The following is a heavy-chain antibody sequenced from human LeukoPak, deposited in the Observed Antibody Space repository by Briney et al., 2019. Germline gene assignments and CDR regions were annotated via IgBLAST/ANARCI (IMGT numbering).Heavy chain of an antibody. CDR2: MNPKSGYT. CDR1: GYTFTSLD. CDR3: VRVDGSPDF. J-gene: IGHJ4*02. V-gene: IGHV1-8*03. D-gene: IGHD3-22*01. Sequence: GASVKVSCKASGYTFTSLDINWVRQATVQGLEWMGWMNPKSGYTGSAQQFQGRVTFTRSTSISTAYMELSSLRSEDTAVYYCVRVDGSPDFWGQGTLITVSS.